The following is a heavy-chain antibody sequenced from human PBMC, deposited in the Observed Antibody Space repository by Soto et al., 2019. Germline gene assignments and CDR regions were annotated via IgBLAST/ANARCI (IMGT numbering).Heavy chain of an antibody. CDR1: GYSISSSNW. Sequence: QVQLQESGPGLVKPSDTLSLTCAVSGYSISSSNWWGWIRQPPGKGLEWIGYIYYSGSTYYNPSLKSRVTMAVDTSNSQFSLKLSSVTAVDTAVYFCARAMGCSSTSCYSYYYYGMDVWGQGTTVTVSS. CDR2: IYYSGST. CDR3: ARAMGCSSTSCYSYYYYGMDV. J-gene: IGHJ6*02. V-gene: IGHV4-28*03. D-gene: IGHD2-2*01.